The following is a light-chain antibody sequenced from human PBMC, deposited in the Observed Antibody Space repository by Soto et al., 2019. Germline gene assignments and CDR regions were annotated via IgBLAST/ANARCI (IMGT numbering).Light chain of an antibody. CDR1: QSVGSY. Sequence: EIVLTQSPATLSLSPGERATLSCRASQSVGSYFAWYQQKPGQPPRLLIYDASNRATGIPARFSGSGSGTDFTLTISSLEPDDFAVYYCQQRGNWPVTFGQGTRVDIK. CDR3: QQRGNWPVT. V-gene: IGKV3-11*01. J-gene: IGKJ1*01. CDR2: DAS.